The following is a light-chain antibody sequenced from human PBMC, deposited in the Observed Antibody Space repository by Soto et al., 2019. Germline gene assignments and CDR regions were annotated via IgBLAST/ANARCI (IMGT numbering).Light chain of an antibody. CDR3: SSYTSSSPYV. CDR1: SSDVGGYNY. J-gene: IGLJ1*01. Sequence: QSVLTQPASVSGSPGQSITISCTGTSSDVGGYNYVSWYQHHPGKAPKLMIYEVNDRPSGVSDRFSGSKSGNTASLTISGLQAQDEADDYCSSYTSSSPYVFGIRTKLTVL. V-gene: IGLV2-14*01. CDR2: EVN.